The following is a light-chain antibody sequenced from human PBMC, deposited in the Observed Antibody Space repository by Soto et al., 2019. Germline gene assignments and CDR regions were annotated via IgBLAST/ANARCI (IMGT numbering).Light chain of an antibody. V-gene: IGKV1-5*03. CDR2: KAS. J-gene: IGKJ5*01. Sequence: DIQITQSPSTLSASVGDRVTITCRASQSISNLLAWYQQKPGRAPTLLIYKASTLESGVPSRFSGSGSGTEFTLTISSLQPDDFATYYCQQYNIYPLTFGQGTRLEIK. CDR1: QSISNL. CDR3: QQYNIYPLT.